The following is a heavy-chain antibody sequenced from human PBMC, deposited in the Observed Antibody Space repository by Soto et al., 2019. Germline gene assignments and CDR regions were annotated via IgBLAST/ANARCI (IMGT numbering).Heavy chain of an antibody. J-gene: IGHJ6*02. CDR1: GYTFTSYG. D-gene: IGHD4-17*01. CDR2: ISAYNGNT. V-gene: IGHV1-18*01. Sequence: GASVKVSCKASGYTFTSYGISWVRQAPGQGLEWMGWISAYNGNTNYAQKLQGRVTMTTDTSTSTAYMELRSLRSDDTAVYYCARDRTVTTTAFYYYYGMDVWGQGTTVTVSS. CDR3: ARDRTVTTTAFYYYYGMDV.